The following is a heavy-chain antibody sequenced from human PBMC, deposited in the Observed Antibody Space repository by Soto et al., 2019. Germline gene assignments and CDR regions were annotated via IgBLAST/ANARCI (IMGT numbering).Heavy chain of an antibody. D-gene: IGHD1-26*01. CDR3: ARTYSGSRAFDY. J-gene: IGHJ4*02. CDR1: GFSLSTSGMC. Sequence: SDPTLVNPTQTLTLTCTFSGFSLSTSGMCVSWIRQPPGRALEWLALIDWDDDKYYSTSLKTRLTISKDTSKNQVVLTMTNMDPVDTATYYCARTYSGSRAFDYWGQGTLVTVSS. CDR2: IDWDDDK. V-gene: IGHV2-70*01.